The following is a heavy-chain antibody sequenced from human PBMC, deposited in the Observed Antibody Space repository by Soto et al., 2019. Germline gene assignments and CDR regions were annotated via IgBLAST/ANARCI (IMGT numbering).Heavy chain of an antibody. Sequence: SETLSLTCAVYGGFVSSGSYYWSWIRQPPGKGLEWIGEMSHSGGTHFNPSLKSRVTISVDTSKNQFSLKMSSVTAADTALYYCARGGGDYVRYYYYMDVWGKGTTVTVSS. CDR1: GGFVSSGSYY. J-gene: IGHJ6*03. D-gene: IGHD4-17*01. V-gene: IGHV4-61*01. CDR3: ARGGGDYVRYYYYMDV. CDR2: MSHSGGT.